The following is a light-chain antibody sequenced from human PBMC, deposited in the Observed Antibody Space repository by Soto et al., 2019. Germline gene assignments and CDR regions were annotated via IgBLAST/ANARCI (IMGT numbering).Light chain of an antibody. V-gene: IGLV2-14*01. Sequence: QCALTQPASVSGSPGQSITISCTGTSSDVGGYNYVSWYQQHPGKAPKLMIYDVSNRPSEISNRFSGSKSGNTASLTISGLQAEDEADYYCSSYTGSSTYVFGTGTKVTVL. CDR3: SSYTGSSTYV. CDR2: DVS. J-gene: IGLJ1*01. CDR1: SSDVGGYNY.